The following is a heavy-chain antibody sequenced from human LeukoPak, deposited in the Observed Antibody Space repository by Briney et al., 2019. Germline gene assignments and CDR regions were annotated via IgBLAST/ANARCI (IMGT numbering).Heavy chain of an antibody. CDR1: GYTFTSYD. CDR2: MNPNSGNT. V-gene: IGHV1-8*01. J-gene: IGHJ4*02. D-gene: IGHD3-22*01. Sequence: ASVKVSCKASGYTFTSYDINWVRQATGQGLEWMGWMNPNSGNTGYAQKFQGRVTMTRNTSISTAYMELSSLRSEDTAVYYCVRGGGYYDSSGSVLGNYWGQGTLVTVSS. CDR3: VRGGGYYDSSGSVLGNY.